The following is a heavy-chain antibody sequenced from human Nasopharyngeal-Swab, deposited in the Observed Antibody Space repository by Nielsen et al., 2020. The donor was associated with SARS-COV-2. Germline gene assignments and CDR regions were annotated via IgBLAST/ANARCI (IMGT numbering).Heavy chain of an antibody. J-gene: IGHJ4*02. D-gene: IGHD5-18*01. CDR3: ARDGTRYNYGRDFDY. Sequence: ASVKVSCKASGYTFTSYYMHWVRQAPGQGLEWMGIINPSGSTTYSEKFQGRVTMTSDTSTSTVYMELSSLRSEDTAVYYCARDGTRYNYGRDFDYWGQGTLVTVSS. CDR2: INPSGST. CDR1: GYTFTSYY. V-gene: IGHV1-46*01.